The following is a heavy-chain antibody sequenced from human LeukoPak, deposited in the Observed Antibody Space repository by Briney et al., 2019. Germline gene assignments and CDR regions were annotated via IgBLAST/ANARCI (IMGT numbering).Heavy chain of an antibody. D-gene: IGHD3-3*01. CDR3: ARTPSSFWSGYGYFDY. CDR1: GFTFSDYY. V-gene: IGHV3-11*01. Sequence: GGSLRPSCAASGFTFSDYYMSWIRQAPGKGLEWVSYISSSGSTIYYADSVRGRFTISRDNAKNSQHLQMNSLRAEDTAVYYCARTPSSFWSGYGYFDYWGQGTLVTVSS. J-gene: IGHJ4*02. CDR2: ISSSGSTI.